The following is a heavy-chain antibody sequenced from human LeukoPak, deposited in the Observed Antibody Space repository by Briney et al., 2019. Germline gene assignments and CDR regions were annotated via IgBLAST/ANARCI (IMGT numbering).Heavy chain of an antibody. CDR2: IRSKAYGGTT. Sequence: GGSLRLSCTASGFTFGDYAMSWFRQAPGKGLEWVGFIRSKAYGGTTEYAASVKGRFTISRDDSKSIAYLQMNSLKTEDTAVYYCTRGSKAGYPDAFDIWGQGTMVTVPS. J-gene: IGHJ3*02. CDR3: TRGSKAGYPDAFDI. D-gene: IGHD2-2*01. CDR1: GFTFGDYA. V-gene: IGHV3-49*03.